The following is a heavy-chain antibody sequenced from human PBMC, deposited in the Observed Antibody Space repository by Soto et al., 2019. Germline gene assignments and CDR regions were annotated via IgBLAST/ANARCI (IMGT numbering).Heavy chain of an antibody. Sequence: EVQLVESGGGLVQPGGSLRLSCAAYGFTFISYSMHWVRQAPGKGLEYVSAISSNGGTTSYANSVKGRFTISRDKSKNMLYLQMGSLRAEDMAVYYCGGYSGDGIWSWGEGTLVTVSS. CDR3: GGYSGDGIWS. V-gene: IGHV3-64*01. CDR1: GFTFISYS. D-gene: IGHD1-26*01. CDR2: ISSNGGTT. J-gene: IGHJ5*02.